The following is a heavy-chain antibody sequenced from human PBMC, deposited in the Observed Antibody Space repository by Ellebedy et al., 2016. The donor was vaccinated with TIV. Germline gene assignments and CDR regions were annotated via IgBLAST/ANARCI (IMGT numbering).Heavy chain of an antibody. CDR1: GFTFSTYS. CDR2: IKDNGNDK. V-gene: IGHV3-7*01. J-gene: IGHJ4*02. CDR3: AKNRQFYANFATLDY. Sequence: GGSLRLXCAASGFTFSTYSMTWVRQAPGKGLEWVATIKDNGNDKYYVDSVKGRFTISRDNAKNSLYLQMNNLRPEDTAVYYCAKNRQFYANFATLDYWGQGILVTVSS. D-gene: IGHD2/OR15-2a*01.